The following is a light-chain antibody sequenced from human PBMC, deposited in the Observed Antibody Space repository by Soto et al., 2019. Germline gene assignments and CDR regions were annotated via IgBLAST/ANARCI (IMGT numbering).Light chain of an antibody. CDR2: VAS. J-gene: IGKJ4*01. CDR1: QSVSSN. Sequence: EIVMTQSPATLSVSPGVRATLSCRASQSVSSNLAWYLQKPGQTPKLLIYVASTRATGIPARFSGSGSGTEITLTISSLQSEDFAVYYCQQYNVWPLTFGGGTKVEFK. V-gene: IGKV3-15*01. CDR3: QQYNVWPLT.